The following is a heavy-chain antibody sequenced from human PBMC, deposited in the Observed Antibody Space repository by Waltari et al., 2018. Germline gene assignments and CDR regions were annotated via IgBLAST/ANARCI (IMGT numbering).Heavy chain of an antibody. CDR1: GGSIRSGSYY. J-gene: IGHJ4*02. CDR2: IYTSWST. Sequence: QVQLQESGPGLVKPSQTLSLTCTVSGGSIRSGSYYWSWLRQPAGKELEWIGRIYTSWSTNYNPSLTRRVTISVDTSKNQFSLKLSSVTAADTAVYYCARGVYYFDYWGQGTLVTVSS. V-gene: IGHV4-61*02. CDR3: ARGVYYFDY.